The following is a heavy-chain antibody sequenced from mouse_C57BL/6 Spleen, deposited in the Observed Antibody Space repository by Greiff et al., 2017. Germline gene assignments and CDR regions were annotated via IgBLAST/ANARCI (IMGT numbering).Heavy chain of an antibody. J-gene: IGHJ1*03. CDR3: ARFYSNYGGYFDV. CDR1: GYAFSSYW. Sequence: QVQLQQSGAELVKPGASVKISCKASGYAFSSYWMNWVKQRPGKGLEWIGQIYPGDGDTNYNGKFKGKATLTADKSSSTAYMQLSSLTSEDSAVYFCARFYSNYGGYFDVWGTGTTVTVSS. D-gene: IGHD2-5*01. CDR2: IYPGDGDT. V-gene: IGHV1-80*01.